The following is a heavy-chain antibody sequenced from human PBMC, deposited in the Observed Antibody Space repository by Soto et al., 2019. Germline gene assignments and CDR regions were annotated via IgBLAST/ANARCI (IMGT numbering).Heavy chain of an antibody. J-gene: IGHJ4*02. Sequence: PVGSLRLSCAASGFTFSSYSMNWVRQAPGKGLEWVSYISSSSSTIYYADSVKGRFTISRDNAKNSLYLQMNSLRDEDTAVYYCARAPEAYCGGDCYCFDYWGQGTLVTVSS. D-gene: IGHD2-21*02. V-gene: IGHV3-48*02. CDR1: GFTFSSYS. CDR3: ARAPEAYCGGDCYCFDY. CDR2: ISSSSSTI.